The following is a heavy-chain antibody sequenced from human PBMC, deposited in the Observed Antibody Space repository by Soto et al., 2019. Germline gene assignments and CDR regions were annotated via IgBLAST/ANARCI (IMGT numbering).Heavy chain of an antibody. CDR3: ARDPKLIWNLREFYY. CDR1: GYTFTSYG. J-gene: IGHJ4*02. CDR2: ISAYNGNT. V-gene: IGHV1-18*01. D-gene: IGHD1-7*01. Sequence: QVQLVQSGAEVKKPGASVKVSCKASGYTFTSYGISWVRQAPGQGLEWMGWISAYNGNTNYAQKLQGRITMTTDTSTSTSYRELRSLRSDDTAVYYCARDPKLIWNLREFYYWGQGTLVIVSS.